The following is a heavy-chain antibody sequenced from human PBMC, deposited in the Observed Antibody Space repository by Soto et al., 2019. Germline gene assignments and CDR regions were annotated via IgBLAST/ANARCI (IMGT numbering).Heavy chain of an antibody. V-gene: IGHV1-18*01. D-gene: IGHD1-1*01. CDR1: GYTFSTYG. Sequence: QVQLVQSGAEVKKPGASVKVSCKSSGYTFSTYGFSWVRQAPGQGLEWMGWIGADNGDTNYAQNFQGRVTMTTDTATPTSYMELRSLTSDYTAVYFCARDWKWAEGFDPWGQGTLVSVSS. J-gene: IGHJ5*02. CDR3: ARDWKWAEGFDP. CDR2: IGADNGDT.